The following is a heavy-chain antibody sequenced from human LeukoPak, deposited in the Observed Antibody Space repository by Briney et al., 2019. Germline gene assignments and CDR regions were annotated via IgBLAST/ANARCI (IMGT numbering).Heavy chain of an antibody. Sequence: SETLSLTCAVYGGSFSGYYWSWIRQPPGKGLEWIGEINHSGSTNYNPSLKSRVTISVDTSKNQFSLKLSSVTAADTAVYYCAGGSASGYSYGPGWFDPWGQGTLVTVSS. V-gene: IGHV4-34*01. CDR1: GGSFSGYY. CDR2: INHSGST. D-gene: IGHD5-18*01. J-gene: IGHJ5*02. CDR3: AGGSASGYSYGPGWFDP.